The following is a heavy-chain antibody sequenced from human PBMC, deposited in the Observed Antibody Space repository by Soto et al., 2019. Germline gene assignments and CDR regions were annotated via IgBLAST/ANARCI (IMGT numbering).Heavy chain of an antibody. D-gene: IGHD4-17*01. CDR1: GYTFTAFY. CDR3: ATDYGDYGNWFDP. Sequence: QVQLLQSGAEVRKPGASVKVSCRASGYTFTAFYMHWVRQAPGQGLEWMGWVNPNTGDTSYAQKFQGRVTITRDTSISTAYMELSRLRSDDTAVYYCATDYGDYGNWFDPWGQGTLVTVFS. V-gene: IGHV1-2*02. CDR2: VNPNTGDT. J-gene: IGHJ5*02.